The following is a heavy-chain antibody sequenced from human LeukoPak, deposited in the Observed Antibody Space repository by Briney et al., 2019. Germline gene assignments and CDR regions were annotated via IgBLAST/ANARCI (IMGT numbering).Heavy chain of an antibody. J-gene: IGHJ4*02. D-gene: IGHD2-2*01. V-gene: IGHV4-59*08. CDR3: ARAISSTSYHYDY. Sequence: SETLSLTCTVSGGSISSYYWSWIRQPPGKGLEWIGYIYYSGSTNYNPSLKSRVTISVDTSKNQFSLKLSSVTAADTAVYYCARAISSTSYHYDYWGQGTLVTVSS. CDR1: GGSISSYY. CDR2: IYYSGST.